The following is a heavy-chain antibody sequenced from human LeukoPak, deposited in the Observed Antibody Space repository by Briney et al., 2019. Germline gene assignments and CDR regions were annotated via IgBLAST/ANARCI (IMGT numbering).Heavy chain of an antibody. CDR2: IYYSGST. CDR3: AREKWSGYSYWFGP. CDR1: GGSISSYY. Sequence: SETLSLTCTVSGGSISSYYWSWIRQPPGKGLEWIGYIYYSGSTNYNPSLKSRVTISVDTSKNQFSLKLNSVTAADAAVYYCAREKWSGYSYWFGPWGQGTLVTVSS. V-gene: IGHV4-59*01. J-gene: IGHJ5*02. D-gene: IGHD3-3*01.